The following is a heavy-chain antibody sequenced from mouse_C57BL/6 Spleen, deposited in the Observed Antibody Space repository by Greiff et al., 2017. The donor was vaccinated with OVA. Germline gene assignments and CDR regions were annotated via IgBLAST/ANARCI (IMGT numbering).Heavy chain of an antibody. Sequence: EVMLVESGGDLVKPGGSLKLSCAASGFTFSSYGMSWVRQTPDKRLEWVATISSGGSYTYYPDSVKGRFTISRDNAKNTLYLQMSSLKSEDTAMYYCARRSADGYLFDYWGQGTTLTVSS. CDR1: GFTFSSYG. J-gene: IGHJ2*01. CDR2: ISSGGSYT. V-gene: IGHV5-6*02. D-gene: IGHD2-3*01. CDR3: ARRSADGYLFDY.